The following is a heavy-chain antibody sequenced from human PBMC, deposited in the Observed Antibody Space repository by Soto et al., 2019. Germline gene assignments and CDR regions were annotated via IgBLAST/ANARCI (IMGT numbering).Heavy chain of an antibody. CDR3: GGDILTGPDY. CDR2: IYHSGKT. J-gene: IGHJ4*02. V-gene: IGHV4-30-4*01. CDR1: GGSISSGYYY. Sequence: SETLSLTCTVSGGSISSGYYYWSWLRQPPGEGLEWIGYIYHSGKTNYNPSLKSRVTISVDTSKNQFSLKLSSVTAADTAVYYCGGDILTGPDYWGQGTLVTVSS. D-gene: IGHD3-9*01.